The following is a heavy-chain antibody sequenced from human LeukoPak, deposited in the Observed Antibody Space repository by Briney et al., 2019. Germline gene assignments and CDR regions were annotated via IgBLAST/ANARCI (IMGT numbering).Heavy chain of an antibody. D-gene: IGHD2-21*02. CDR3: AKTVVTAIPYYFDY. CDR2: ISGSGGST. J-gene: IGHJ4*02. Sequence: QPGGSLRLSCAASGFTVNNYYMNWVRQAPGKGLEWVSAISGSGGSTYYADSVKGRFTISRDNSKNTLYLQMNSLRAEDTAVYYCAKTVVTAIPYYFDYWGQGTLVTVSS. CDR1: GFTVNNYY. V-gene: IGHV3-23*01.